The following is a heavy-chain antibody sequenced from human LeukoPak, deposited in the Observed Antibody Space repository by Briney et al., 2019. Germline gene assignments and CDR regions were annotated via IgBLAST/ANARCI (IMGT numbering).Heavy chain of an antibody. J-gene: IGHJ4*02. CDR2: ISYDAKNK. D-gene: IGHD3-10*01. V-gene: IGHV3-30*04. CDR1: GFTFSSYA. Sequence: AGGSLRLSCAASGFTFSSYAMHWVRQAPGKGLDWVAVISYDAKNKYYADSVRGRFTMSRDNSKNAVYLQLNSLRAEDTAVYYCARDNFGEAFDYWGQGTLVSVSS. CDR3: ARDNFGEAFDY.